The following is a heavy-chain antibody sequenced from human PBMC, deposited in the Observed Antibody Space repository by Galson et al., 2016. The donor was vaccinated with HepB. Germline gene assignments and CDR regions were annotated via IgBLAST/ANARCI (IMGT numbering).Heavy chain of an antibody. CDR1: GFSFSSLG. CDR3: ARNTRDGYTMYVYYYMDV. J-gene: IGHJ6*03. CDR2: IDTDGTGT. D-gene: IGHD5-24*01. V-gene: IGHV3-74*01. Sequence: SLRLSGAASGFSFSSLGMHWVRQAPGKGLVWVSRIDTDGTGTSYADSVQGRFTISRDNAKNTLYLQMNSLTAKDTAVYYCARNTRDGYTMYVYYYMDVWGKGTTVTVSS.